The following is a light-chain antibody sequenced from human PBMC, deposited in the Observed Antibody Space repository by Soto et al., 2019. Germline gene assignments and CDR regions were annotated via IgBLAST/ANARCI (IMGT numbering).Light chain of an antibody. CDR3: CAYAGSYTLYV. CDR1: SSDVGGYNY. J-gene: IGLJ1*01. V-gene: IGLV2-11*01. Sequence: QSALSQTRSVSGSPGQSCTISCTGTSSDVGGYNYVSWYQQHPGKAPKLMFYDVSQRPSGVPDRFSGSKSGNTASLTISGLQAEDEADYYCCAYAGSYTLYVFGTGTKLTVL. CDR2: DVS.